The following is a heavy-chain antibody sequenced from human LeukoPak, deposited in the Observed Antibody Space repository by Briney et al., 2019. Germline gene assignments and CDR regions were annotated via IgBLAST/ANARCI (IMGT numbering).Heavy chain of an antibody. V-gene: IGHV3-7*01. CDR1: GFTFSNYW. Sequence: GGSLRLSCAASGFTFSNYWISWVRQAPGKGLEWVANIKEDGSEKYYVDSVKGRFTISRDNAKNSLYLQMNGLRAEDTAVYYCARESGSVTSEVDFDYWGQGTLVTVSS. CDR2: IKEDGSEK. D-gene: IGHD4-17*01. CDR3: ARESGSVTSEVDFDY. J-gene: IGHJ4*02.